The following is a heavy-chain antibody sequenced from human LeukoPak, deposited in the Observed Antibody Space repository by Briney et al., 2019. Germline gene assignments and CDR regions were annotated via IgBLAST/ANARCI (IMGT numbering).Heavy chain of an antibody. D-gene: IGHD6-13*01. Sequence: GSLRLSCAASGFSFSSFDMVWIRQPPGKGLEWIGEINHSGSTNYNPSLKSRVTISVDTSKNQFSLKMRSVTAADTAVYYCARGRIAAATTYYFDYWGQGTLVTVSS. CDR3: ARGRIAAATTYYFDY. CDR2: INHSGST. J-gene: IGHJ4*02. V-gene: IGHV4-34*01. CDR1: GFSFSSFD.